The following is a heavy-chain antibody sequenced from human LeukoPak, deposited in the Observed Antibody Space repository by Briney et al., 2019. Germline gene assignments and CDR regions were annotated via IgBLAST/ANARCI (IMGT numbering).Heavy chain of an antibody. V-gene: IGHV4-31*03. CDR2: IYYSGYT. J-gene: IGHJ4*02. Sequence: PSQTLSLTCTVSGGSITSGGYYWSWIRQHPGKGLEWIGHIYYSGYTYYNPSLKSRVTMSVDTSKNQFSQKLSSVTAADTAVYYCARSWFGELSHFNYWGQGTLVRVSS. CDR3: ARSWFGELSHFNY. CDR1: GGSITSGGYY. D-gene: IGHD3-10*01.